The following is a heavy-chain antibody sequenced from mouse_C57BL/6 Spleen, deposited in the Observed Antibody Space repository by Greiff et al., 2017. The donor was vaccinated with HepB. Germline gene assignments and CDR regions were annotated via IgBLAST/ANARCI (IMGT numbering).Heavy chain of an antibody. V-gene: IGHV1-39*01. CDR1: GYSITDYN. CDR2: INPNYGTT. CDR3: ARGDAWFAY. J-gene: IGHJ3*01. Sequence: EVKLMESGPELVKPGASVKISCKASGYSITDYNMNWVKQSNGKSLEWIGVINPNYGTTSYNQKFKGKATLTVDQSSSTAYMPLNSLTSEDSAVYYCARGDAWFAYWGQGTLVTVSA.